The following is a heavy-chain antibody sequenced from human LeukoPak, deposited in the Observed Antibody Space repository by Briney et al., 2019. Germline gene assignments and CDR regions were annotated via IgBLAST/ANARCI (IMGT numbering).Heavy chain of an antibody. Sequence: SETLSLTCTVSGGSISSYYWSWIRQPPGKGLEWIGYTYYSGSSNYNPSLKSRVTISVDTSKNQFSLKLTSVTAADTAVYYCARVPVFGDDAFDIWGQGTMVTVSS. CDR2: TYYSGSS. CDR3: ARVPVFGDDAFDI. V-gene: IGHV4-59*01. J-gene: IGHJ3*02. D-gene: IGHD3-10*01. CDR1: GGSISSYY.